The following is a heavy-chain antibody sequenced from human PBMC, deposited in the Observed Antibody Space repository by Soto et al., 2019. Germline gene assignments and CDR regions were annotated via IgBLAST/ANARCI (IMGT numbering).Heavy chain of an antibody. D-gene: IGHD2-15*01. V-gene: IGHV3-23*01. CDR3: APHVFCGGGSCQYDAFAT. Sequence: EVQVLESGGGLVQPGGSLRLSCEGSGFTVSSHAMTWIRQAPGKGPEWVSTITADGGTYYADSVKGRFAMSRDTSESTLFLQMNCGGAGDTAVFYCAPHVFCGGGSCQYDAFATRGQGPMATFSS. CDR1: GFTVSSHA. J-gene: IGHJ3*02. CDR2: ITADGGT.